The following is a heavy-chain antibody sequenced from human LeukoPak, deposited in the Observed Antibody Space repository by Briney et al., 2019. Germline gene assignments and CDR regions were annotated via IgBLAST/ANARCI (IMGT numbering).Heavy chain of an antibody. CDR3: AKDQDAYYDFWSGRNNWFDP. Sequence: PGGSLRLSCAVSGFTFSSYAMSWVRQAPGKGLEWVSAISGSGGSTYYADSVKGRFTISRDNSKNTLYLQMNSLRAEDTAVYYCAKDQDAYYDFWSGRNNWFDPWGQGTLVTVSS. CDR2: ISGSGGST. J-gene: IGHJ5*02. D-gene: IGHD3-3*01. V-gene: IGHV3-23*01. CDR1: GFTFSSYA.